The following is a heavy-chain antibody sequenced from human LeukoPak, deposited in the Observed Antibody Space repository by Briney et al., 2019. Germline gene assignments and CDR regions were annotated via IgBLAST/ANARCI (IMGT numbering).Heavy chain of an antibody. CDR2: VYYNGGT. CDR1: GSSMRTTTYY. J-gene: IGHJ5*02. V-gene: IGHV4-39*07. Sequence: SETLSLTCTVSGSSMRTTTYYWGWIRQPPGKGLEYIGSVYYNGGTYYNPSLRSRVTISVDISKNQFSVKLSSVTAADTAIYYCVRESRIMTTVRYWFDPWGQGTLVTVSS. D-gene: IGHD1-1*01. CDR3: VRESRIMTTVRYWFDP.